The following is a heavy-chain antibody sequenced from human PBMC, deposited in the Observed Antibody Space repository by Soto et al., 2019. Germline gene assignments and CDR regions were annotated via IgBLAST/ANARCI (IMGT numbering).Heavy chain of an antibody. CDR3: AKRNRYYFDS. V-gene: IGHV3-23*01. CDR1: GFTFSAFA. J-gene: IGHJ4*02. Sequence: PGGSLRLSCAASGFTFSAFAMSWVRQAPGKGLEWVSTISEGGGTPFYADSVKGRFTISRDNSKNTLHLQMTTLRAEDTAVYFCAKRNRYYFDSWGQRSLVTVSS. CDR2: ISEGGGTP.